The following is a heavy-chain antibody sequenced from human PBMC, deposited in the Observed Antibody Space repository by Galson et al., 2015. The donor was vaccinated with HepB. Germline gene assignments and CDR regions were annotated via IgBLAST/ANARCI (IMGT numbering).Heavy chain of an antibody. J-gene: IGHJ4*02. D-gene: IGHD3-10*01. CDR2: INPSGGST. CDR3: ARAKPRARYYYGSGSPGDY. CDR1: GYTFTSYY. Sequence: SVKVSCKASGYTFTSYYMHWVRQAPGQGLEWMGIINPSGGSTSYAQKFQGRVTMTRDTSTSTVYMELSSLRSEDTAVYYCARAKPRARYYYGSGSPGDYWGQGTLVTVSS. V-gene: IGHV1-46*01.